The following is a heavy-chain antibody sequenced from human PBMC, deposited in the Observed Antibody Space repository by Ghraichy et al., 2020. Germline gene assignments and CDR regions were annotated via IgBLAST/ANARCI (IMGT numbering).Heavy chain of an antibody. CDR3: ARLRWNLYYFDY. D-gene: IGHD4-23*01. CDR2: IYHSGST. V-gene: IGHV4-38-2*02. CDR1: GYSISSDYY. Sequence: SETLSLTCTVSGYSISSDYYWCLIQQPPGKRLELIGSIYHSGSTYYNPSLKSRVTISVNTSKNQFSLKLSSVTAADTAVYYSARLRWNLYYFDYWGQGTLVTVFS. J-gene: IGHJ4*02.